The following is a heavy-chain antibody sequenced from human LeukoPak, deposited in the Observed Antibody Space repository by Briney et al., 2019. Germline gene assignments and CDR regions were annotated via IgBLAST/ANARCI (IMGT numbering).Heavy chain of an antibody. V-gene: IGHV1-18*01. D-gene: IGHD3-9*01. CDR3: ARGPPVLRYFDWLSISPIYYFDY. CDR1: GGTFSSYA. J-gene: IGHJ4*02. Sequence: GASVKVSCKASGGTFSSYAISWVRQAPGQGLEWMGWISAYNGNTNYAQKLQGRVTMTTDTSTSTAYMELRSLRSDDTAVYYCARGPPVLRYFDWLSISPIYYFDYWGQGTLVTVSS. CDR2: ISAYNGNT.